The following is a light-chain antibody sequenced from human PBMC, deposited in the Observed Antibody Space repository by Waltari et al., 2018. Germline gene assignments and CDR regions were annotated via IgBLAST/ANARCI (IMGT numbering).Light chain of an antibody. J-gene: IGKJ1*01. V-gene: IGKV1-NL1*01. CDR1: QGIRDS. Sequence: DIQMSQSLSSLSASVWDRVTTTCRASQGIRDSLAWYQQKQGKAPKLLLYGASRLESGVPFRCSGSGSGTDFTLTITSLQPEDFATYYCQHYYNIPRTFGQGTKVEVK. CDR2: GAS. CDR3: QHYYNIPRT.